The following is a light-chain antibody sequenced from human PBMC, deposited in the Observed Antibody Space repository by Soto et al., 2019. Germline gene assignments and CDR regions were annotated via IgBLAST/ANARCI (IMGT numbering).Light chain of an antibody. J-gene: IGKJ5*01. CDR3: QQYNNWPPIT. CDR2: DAS. Sequence: EIVMTQSPATLSVSPGERGTLSCRASQSVSSNIAWYQQKPGQAPRLLIYDASTRASGIPARFSGSGSGTDFTLTISSLQSEDFAVYYCQQYNNWPPITFGQGTRLEIK. V-gene: IGKV3-15*01. CDR1: QSVSSN.